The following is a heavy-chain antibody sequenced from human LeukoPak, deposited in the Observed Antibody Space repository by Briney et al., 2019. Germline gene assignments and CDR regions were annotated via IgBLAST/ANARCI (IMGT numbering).Heavy chain of an antibody. Sequence: GGSLRLSCAASGFTFSSYDMHWVRHATGKGLEWVSAIGTAGDTYYPGSVKGRFTISRENAKNSLYLQMNSLGAGDTAVYYCARRESHADAFDIWGQGTMVTVSS. J-gene: IGHJ3*02. CDR1: GFTFSSYD. CDR3: ARRESHADAFDI. CDR2: IGTAGDT. V-gene: IGHV3-13*01.